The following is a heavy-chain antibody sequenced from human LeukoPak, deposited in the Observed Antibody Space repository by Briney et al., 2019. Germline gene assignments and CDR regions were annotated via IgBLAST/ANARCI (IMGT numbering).Heavy chain of an antibody. CDR2: IYTGDNT. D-gene: IGHD2-2*01. CDR1: RISDY. CDR3: ASSTSTPGGFDF. Sequence: GGSLRLSCAASRISDYMIWVRQAPGTGLEWVSVIYTGDNTYYANSVKGRFTISRDNSQRMLYLQMNSLRAEDTSVCYCASSTSTPGGFDFWGQGTLVTVSS. V-gene: IGHV3-66*01. J-gene: IGHJ4*02.